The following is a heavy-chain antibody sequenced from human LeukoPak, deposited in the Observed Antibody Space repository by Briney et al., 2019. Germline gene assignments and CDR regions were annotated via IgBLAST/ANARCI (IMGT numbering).Heavy chain of an antibody. Sequence: PSETLSLTCTVSGGPISSVNYYWSWIRQPPGKGLEWIGYIYYSGSTYYNPSLRSRVTISVDTSKNQFSLKLSSVTAADTAVYYCTRDPHPYYCTSVSCYENAFDIWGQGTMVTVSS. D-gene: IGHD2-2*01. CDR3: TRDPHPYYCTSVSCYENAFDI. J-gene: IGHJ3*02. CDR2: IYYSGST. CDR1: GGPISSVNYY. V-gene: IGHV4-30-4*01.